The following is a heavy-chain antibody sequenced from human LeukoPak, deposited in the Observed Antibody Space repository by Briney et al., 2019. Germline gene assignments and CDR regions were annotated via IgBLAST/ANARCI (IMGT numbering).Heavy chain of an antibody. CDR2: ISAYNGNT. Sequence: GASVKVSCKASGYTFTSYGISWVRQAPGQGLEWMGWISAYNGNTNYAQKLQGRVTMTTDTSTSTAYMELRSLRSDDTAVYYCARGGAWDSSSWYANWFDPWGQGTLVTVSS. J-gene: IGHJ5*02. CDR3: ARGGAWDSSSWYANWFDP. D-gene: IGHD6-13*01. V-gene: IGHV1-18*01. CDR1: GYTFTSYG.